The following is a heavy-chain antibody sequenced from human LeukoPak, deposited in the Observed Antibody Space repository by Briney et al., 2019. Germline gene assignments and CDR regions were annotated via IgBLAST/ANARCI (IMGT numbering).Heavy chain of an antibody. CDR3: ARDSIEAYFDL. CDR1: GGSISSGDYY. J-gene: IGHJ2*01. CDR2: IYYSGST. D-gene: IGHD6-6*01. V-gene: IGHV4-30-4*08. Sequence: SETLSLTCTVSGGSISSGDYYWSWIRQPPGKGLEWIGYIYYSGSTYYSPSLKSRVTISVDTSKNQFSLKLSSVTAADTAVYYCARDSIEAYFDLWGRGTLVTVSS.